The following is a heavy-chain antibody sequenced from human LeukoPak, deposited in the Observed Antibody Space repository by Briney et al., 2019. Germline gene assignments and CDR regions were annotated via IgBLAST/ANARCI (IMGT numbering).Heavy chain of an antibody. CDR1: GYTFSSNY. D-gene: IGHD2-2*01. CDR3: ARGLRPTYCSSTSCYHYYYYMDV. CDR2: INPSGGST. V-gene: IGHV1-46*01. Sequence: ASVKVSCKASGYTFSSNYMHWVRQAPGQGLEWMGIINPSGGSTNCAQKFQGRVTMTRDTSTGTVYMELSSLRSEDSAVYYCARGLRPTYCSSTSCYHYYYYMDVWGKGTTVTISS. J-gene: IGHJ6*03.